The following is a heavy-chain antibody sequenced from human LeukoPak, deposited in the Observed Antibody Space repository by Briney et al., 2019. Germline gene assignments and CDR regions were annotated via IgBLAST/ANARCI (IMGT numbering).Heavy chain of an antibody. D-gene: IGHD5-12*01. CDR2: IYTGGST. Sequence: GGSLRLSCAASGFTVSTTYMSWVRQAPGKGLEWVSIIYTGGSTYYAHSVKGRFTISRDNSKSTLHLQMNGLRAEDTAVYYCARDPLDISRWTNAFDIWGQGTTVIVS. CDR1: GFTVSTTY. V-gene: IGHV3-66*02. J-gene: IGHJ3*02. CDR3: ARDPLDISRWTNAFDI.